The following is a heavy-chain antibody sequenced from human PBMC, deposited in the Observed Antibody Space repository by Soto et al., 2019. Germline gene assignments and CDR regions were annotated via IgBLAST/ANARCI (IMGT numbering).Heavy chain of an antibody. V-gene: IGHV3-30*18. CDR2: ISYDGSDK. CDR3: AKTSGYDYVWGSSGLDP. D-gene: IGHD3-16*01. J-gene: IGHJ5*02. Sequence: QVQLVESGGGVVQPGRSLILSCAASGFTFSSFGMHWVRQAPDKGLQWVAVISYDGSDKYYADSVKGRVTISRDDSTNTMYLQMNSLRPEDTAVYYCAKTSGYDYVWGSSGLDPWGQGTLVTVSS. CDR1: GFTFSSFG.